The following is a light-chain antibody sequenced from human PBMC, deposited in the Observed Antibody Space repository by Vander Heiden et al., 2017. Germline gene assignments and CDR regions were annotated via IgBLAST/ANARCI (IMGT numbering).Light chain of an antibody. Sequence: SYVLTQPPSVSVATGQTARITCGGNNIGSKSVHGYQQKPGQAPVLVVEDESDRPSGIPERFSCSNSGNTDTLTISRVEAGDEADDDCQVWDSSSDHRVVFGGGTKLTVL. CDR3: QVWDSSSDHRVV. V-gene: IGLV3-21*02. J-gene: IGLJ3*02. CDR2: DES. CDR1: NIGSKS.